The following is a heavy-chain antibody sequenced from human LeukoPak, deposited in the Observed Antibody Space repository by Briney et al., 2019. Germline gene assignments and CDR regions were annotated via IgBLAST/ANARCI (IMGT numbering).Heavy chain of an antibody. CDR3: ARQGYYYGMDV. J-gene: IGHJ6*02. Sequence: SETLSLTCTVSGGSISSSSYYWGWIRQPSGKGLEWIGSVYYSGSTYYNPSLKSRVTISVDTSKNQFSLRLSSVTAADTAVYYCARQGYYYGMDVWGQGTTVTVSS. V-gene: IGHV4-39*01. CDR2: VYYSGST. CDR1: GGSISSSSYY.